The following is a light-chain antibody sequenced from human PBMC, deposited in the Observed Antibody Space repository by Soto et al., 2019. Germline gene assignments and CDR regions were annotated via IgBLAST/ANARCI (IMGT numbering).Light chain of an antibody. CDR3: QQYNNWSSIT. CDR1: QSVSSN. CDR2: DAS. Sequence: EIVMTQSPATLSVSPGERATLSCRASQSVSSNLGWYQQRPGQAPRLLIYDASTRATGIPARFSGSGSGTEFTLTISSLQSEDSAVYYCQQYNNWSSITFGQGTRLEIK. J-gene: IGKJ5*01. V-gene: IGKV3-15*01.